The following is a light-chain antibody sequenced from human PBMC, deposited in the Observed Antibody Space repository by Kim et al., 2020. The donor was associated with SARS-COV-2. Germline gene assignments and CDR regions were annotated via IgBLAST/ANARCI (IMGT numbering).Light chain of an antibody. J-gene: IGKJ2*01. V-gene: IGKV2-28*01. CDR1: QSLLHSNGYNY. CDR2: LGS. Sequence: EPGSISCRSSQSLLHSNGYNYLDWYLQKPGQSPQLLIYLGSNRGSGVPDRFSGSGSGTDFTLKISRVEAEDVGVYYCMQALQTPYTFGQGTKLEI. CDR3: MQALQTPYT.